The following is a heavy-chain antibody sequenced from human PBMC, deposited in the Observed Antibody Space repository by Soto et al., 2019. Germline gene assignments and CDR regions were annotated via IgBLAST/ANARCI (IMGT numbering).Heavy chain of an antibody. CDR2: IYSRGTT. Sequence: SETLSLTCTFSGGTISSYYWSWIRQPPGKGLDWIGYIYSRGTTSYNPFVKSRATILVDTSKNQLSMRMTAVTATDTAVYYCATGRISRGLDVWGQGTPVTVSS. CDR1: GGTISSYY. CDR3: ATGRISRGLDV. V-gene: IGHV4-59*12. J-gene: IGHJ6*02.